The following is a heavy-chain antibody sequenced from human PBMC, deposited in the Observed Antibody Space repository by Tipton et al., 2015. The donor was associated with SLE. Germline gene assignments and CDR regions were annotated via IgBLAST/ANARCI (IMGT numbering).Heavy chain of an antibody. D-gene: IGHD6-13*01. CDR2: INHSGST. Sequence: TLSLTCAVYGGSFSGYYWSWIRQPPGNGLEWIGEINHSGSTNYNPSLKSRVTISVDTSKNQFSLKLSSVTAADTAVYYCARGYSSSWSLDYWGQGTLVTVSS. CDR1: GGSFSGYY. CDR3: ARGYSSSWSLDY. J-gene: IGHJ4*02. V-gene: IGHV4-34*01.